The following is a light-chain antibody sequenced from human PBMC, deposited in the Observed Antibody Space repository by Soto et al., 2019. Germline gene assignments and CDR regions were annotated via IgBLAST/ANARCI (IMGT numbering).Light chain of an antibody. CDR2: SNI. J-gene: IGLJ2*01. CDR1: SSNIGAGYD. V-gene: IGLV1-40*01. CDR3: QSYDSSLTDVV. Sequence: QAVVTQPPSVSGAPGQRVTISCTGSSSNIGAGYDVHWYQQLPGTAPKLLTYSNINRPSGVPDRFSDSKSDTSASLAITGLQAEDEADYYCQSYDSSLTDVVFGGGTKVTVL.